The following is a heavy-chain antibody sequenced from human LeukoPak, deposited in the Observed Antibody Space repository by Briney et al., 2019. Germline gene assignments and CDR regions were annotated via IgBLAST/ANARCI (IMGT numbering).Heavy chain of an antibody. V-gene: IGHV3-30*18. CDR2: ISSDGSYK. CDR1: GFTFRSSG. D-gene: IGHD6-19*01. CDR3: AKDPRSGWTHYFDY. J-gene: IGHJ4*02. Sequence: GGSLRLSCVVSGFTFRSSGMHRVRQAPEKGLEWVAVISSDGSYKYHADSVKGRFTISRDNSENTLYLQMNSLRAEDTAVYYCAKDPRSGWTHYFDYWGQGTLVTVSS.